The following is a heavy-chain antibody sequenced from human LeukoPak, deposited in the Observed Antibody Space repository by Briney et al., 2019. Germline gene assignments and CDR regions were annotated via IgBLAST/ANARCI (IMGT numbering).Heavy chain of an antibody. J-gene: IGHJ4*02. CDR3: ARGLLRDGYTYTYSFDY. D-gene: IGHD5-18*01. Sequence: GGSLRLSCAASGFTVSTNYMNWVRQAPGKGLEWASVVYMGGTTYYADSVKGRFTISRDSTKNTIYLQMNNLRAEVTAVYYCARGLLRDGYTYTYSFDYWGQGALVTVSS. V-gene: IGHV3-66*01. CDR1: GFTVSTNY. CDR2: VYMGGTT.